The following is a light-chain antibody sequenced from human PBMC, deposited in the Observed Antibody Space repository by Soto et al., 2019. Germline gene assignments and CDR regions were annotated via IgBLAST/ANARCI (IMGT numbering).Light chain of an antibody. Sequence: QSVLTQPASVSGSPGQSITTSCTGTSSEVGGYNYVSWYEHYPGKAPKLRIYDVSNRPSAVSNRFYGSKSGNTPSLTITGLQAEDEADYYCSSYTSSSAFYVFGTGTKVTVL. CDR2: DVS. CDR1: SSEVGGYNY. CDR3: SSYTSSSAFYV. J-gene: IGLJ1*01. V-gene: IGLV2-14*03.